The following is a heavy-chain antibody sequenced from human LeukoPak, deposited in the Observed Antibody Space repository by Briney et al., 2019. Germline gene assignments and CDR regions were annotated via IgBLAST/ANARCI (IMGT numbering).Heavy chain of an antibody. J-gene: IGHJ6*02. CDR1: GDSISGSY. CDR3: VKFGVDYDMGV. Sequence: SETLSLTCTVSGDSISGSYWTWVRQPPGQGLEWIGQIHYSGRADYNPSLMRRITISVDTSTNQMSLTLTSVTAADTAIYYCVKFGVDYDMGVWGQGTTVTVSS. D-gene: IGHD3-16*01. V-gene: IGHV4-59*01. CDR2: IHYSGRA.